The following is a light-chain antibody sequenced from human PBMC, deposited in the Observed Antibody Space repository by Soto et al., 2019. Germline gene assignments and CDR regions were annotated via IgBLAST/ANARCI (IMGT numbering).Light chain of an antibody. CDR2: AAS. Sequence: DIQMTQSPSTLSGSVGDRVTITCRASQSISSYLNWYQQKPGKAPKLLIYAASNLQSGVPSRFSGSGSGTGFTLTISSLQPEDFATYYCQQSYSTPRTFGQGTKVDIK. CDR1: QSISSY. CDR3: QQSYSTPRT. J-gene: IGKJ1*01. V-gene: IGKV1-39*01.